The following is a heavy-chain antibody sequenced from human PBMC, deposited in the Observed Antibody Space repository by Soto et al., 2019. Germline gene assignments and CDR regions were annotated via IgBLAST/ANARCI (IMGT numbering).Heavy chain of an antibody. CDR3: ARGSAVSAEYYFDY. V-gene: IGHV4-30-4*01. CDR2: ILHNGNA. J-gene: IGHJ4*02. Sequence: QVQLRESGPGLMRPSQTLSLTCTVSGASVTSTGYYWTWIRQSPGKGLEWLGYILHNGNADYSPSLETRLSLLLDSSKNQFSLKVNSVSAADTAIYFCARGSAVSAEYYFDYWGQGALVTVSS. D-gene: IGHD6-19*01. CDR1: GASVTSTGYY.